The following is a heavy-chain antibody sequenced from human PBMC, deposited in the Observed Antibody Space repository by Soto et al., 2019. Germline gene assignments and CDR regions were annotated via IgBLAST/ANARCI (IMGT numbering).Heavy chain of an antibody. Sequence: QVQVVESGGGVVQPGGSLTLSCAASGFIFSNFGMHWVRQAPGKGLEWLAVISYDGNKRYYSDSVKGRFTISRDNSDNTLYLQMNTMKADDTAVYFCAKERRIAYYDMDVWGRGSTVTVSS. D-gene: IGHD2-15*01. CDR3: AKERRIAYYDMDV. CDR2: ISYDGNKR. J-gene: IGHJ6*03. V-gene: IGHV3-30*18. CDR1: GFIFSNFG.